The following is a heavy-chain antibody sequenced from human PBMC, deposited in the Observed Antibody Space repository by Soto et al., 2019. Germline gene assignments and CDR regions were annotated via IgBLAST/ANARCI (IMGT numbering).Heavy chain of an antibody. CDR1: GGSISNSDYS. CDR3: ARYRSFHEWFDP. V-gene: IGHV4-39*01. Sequence: PXETLALTCTVSGGSISNSDYSWGWVRQPPGRGLDCIGFISYTGSTHYSPSLKSRVTISVDTSKNQFYLKLSSVTAADTAIYYCARYRSFHEWFDPWGQGALVTVS. D-gene: IGHD3-16*02. CDR2: ISYTGST. J-gene: IGHJ5*02.